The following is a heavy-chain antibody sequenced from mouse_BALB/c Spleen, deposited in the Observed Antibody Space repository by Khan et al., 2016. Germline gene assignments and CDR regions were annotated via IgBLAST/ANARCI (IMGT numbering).Heavy chain of an antibody. CDR3: ARDRGYGSPFAY. Sequence: EVELVESGGGLVKPGGSLKLSCAASGFTFSSYAMSWVRQSPEKRLEWVAEISSGGSYTYYPDTVTGRFTISRDNAKHTLYLEMSSLRSEDTAMYYCARDRGYGSPFAYWGQGTLVTVSA. CDR1: GFTFSSYA. D-gene: IGHD1-1*01. V-gene: IGHV5-9-4*01. J-gene: IGHJ3*01. CDR2: ISSGGSYT.